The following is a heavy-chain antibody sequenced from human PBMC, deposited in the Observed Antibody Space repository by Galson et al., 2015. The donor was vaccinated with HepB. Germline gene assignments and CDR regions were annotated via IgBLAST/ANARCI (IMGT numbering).Heavy chain of an antibody. CDR3: VTSYYYYGMDV. Sequence: QSGAEVKKPGESLRISCKGSGYSFTNYWISWVRQMPGKGLEWMGTIDPSDSHTSYSPSFQGHVTISADKSVSTAYLQWSRLKASDTAMYYCVTSYYYYGMDVWGQGTTVTVSS. J-gene: IGHJ6*02. CDR2: IDPSDSHT. V-gene: IGHV5-10-1*01. CDR1: GYSFTNYW.